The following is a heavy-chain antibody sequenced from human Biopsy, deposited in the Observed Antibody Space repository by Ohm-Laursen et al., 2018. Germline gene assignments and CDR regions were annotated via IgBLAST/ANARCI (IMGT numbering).Heavy chain of an antibody. J-gene: IGHJ3*01. CDR1: GVTFDTYA. Sequence: SSVKVSCKASGVTFDTYASGWVRQAPGQGLEWMGGRIPYFNTIYYARNFQDRAVITADRSARTTDMQLSGLRPDDTAVYYCVGGQRGPPIGVTVPGDAFDLWGPGTMVTVSP. V-gene: IGHV1-69*01. CDR2: RIPYFNTI. CDR3: VGGQRGPPIGVTVPGDAFDL. D-gene: IGHD2/OR15-2a*01.